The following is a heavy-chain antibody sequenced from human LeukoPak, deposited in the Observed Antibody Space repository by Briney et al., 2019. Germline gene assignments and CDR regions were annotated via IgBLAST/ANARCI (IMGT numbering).Heavy chain of an antibody. J-gene: IGHJ6*04. Sequence: GGSLRLSCAVSGFPFSNSWMYWVRQAPGKGLEGVANIKKDGSGISYVECVKGRFIISRDNSRNSLYLQMNSLKVEDTAVYFCAGGNAMDVWGKGTAVTVYS. CDR2: IKKDGSGI. CDR3: AGGNAMDV. V-gene: IGHV3-7*03. CDR1: GFPFSNSW.